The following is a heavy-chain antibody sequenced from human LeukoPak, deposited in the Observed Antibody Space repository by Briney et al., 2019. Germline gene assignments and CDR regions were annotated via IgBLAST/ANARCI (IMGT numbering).Heavy chain of an antibody. Sequence: GASVKVSCKASGYTFTDYYLHWVRQAPGQGLEWMGWINPNSGGTKCAQKFQGRVTMTRDTSISTAYMELNSLGSDDTAVYYCARDGVYSRNFDAFDIWGQGTMVTVSS. D-gene: IGHD6-13*01. CDR3: ARDGVYSRNFDAFDI. J-gene: IGHJ3*02. CDR1: GYTFTDYY. CDR2: INPNSGGT. V-gene: IGHV1-2*02.